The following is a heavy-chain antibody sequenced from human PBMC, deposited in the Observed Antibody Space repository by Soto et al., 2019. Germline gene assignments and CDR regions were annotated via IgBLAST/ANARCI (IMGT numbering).Heavy chain of an antibody. CDR2: ISGSGGTT. J-gene: IGHJ5*02. CDR3: AKDPGQIVLVEDAKGGNWFDP. D-gene: IGHD2-8*01. CDR1: GFTVSSYS. V-gene: IGHV3-23*01. Sequence: XVALSLSCAATGFTVSSYSMSWVRQAPGEGLEWVSTISGSGGTTYYTDSVKGRFTISRDNSKNTLYLQMNSLRAEDTAMYYCAKDPGQIVLVEDAKGGNWFDPWGQGTLVTVSS.